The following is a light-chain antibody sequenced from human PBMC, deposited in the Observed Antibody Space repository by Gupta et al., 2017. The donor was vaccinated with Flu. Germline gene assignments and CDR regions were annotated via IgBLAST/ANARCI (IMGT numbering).Light chain of an antibody. Sequence: SITISCTGTSSDVGGYNLVSWYQQHPGKAPKLMIYEVSKRPSGVSNRFSGSKSGNTASLTISGLQAEDEADYYCSSYTSSSTLVFGTGTNVTVL. CDR3: SSYTSSSTLV. J-gene: IGLJ1*01. V-gene: IGLV2-14*01. CDR1: SSDVGGYNL. CDR2: EVS.